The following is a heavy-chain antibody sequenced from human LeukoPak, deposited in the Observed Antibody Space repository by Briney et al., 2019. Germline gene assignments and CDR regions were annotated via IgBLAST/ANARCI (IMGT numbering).Heavy chain of an antibody. CDR3: ARDRGTTPKYYYGTDV. J-gene: IGHJ6*02. Sequence: GRSLRLSCAASGFTFSSYAMHWVRQAPGRGLEWVALISYDESDKYYADFVKGRFATSRDNFKNTLYLQMNSLRAEDTAVYYCARDRGTTPKYYYGTDVWGQGTTVAVSS. V-gene: IGHV3-30*09. CDR2: ISYDESDK. CDR1: GFTFSSYA. D-gene: IGHD2-2*01.